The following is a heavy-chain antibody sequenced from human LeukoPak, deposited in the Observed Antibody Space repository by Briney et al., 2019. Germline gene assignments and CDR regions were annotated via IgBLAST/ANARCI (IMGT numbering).Heavy chain of an antibody. J-gene: IGHJ4*02. CDR2: IFYSGST. V-gene: IGHV4-39*07. CDR3: ARERGAAHFDY. CDR1: GGSISTSSYY. D-gene: IGHD1-26*01. Sequence: TSETLSLTCTVSGGSISTSSYYWGWVRQPPGKGLEWIGNIFYSGSTYYSPSLKSRVTISLDTSRNQFSLKLNSVTAADTAVYYCARERGAAHFDYWGQGTLVTVSS.